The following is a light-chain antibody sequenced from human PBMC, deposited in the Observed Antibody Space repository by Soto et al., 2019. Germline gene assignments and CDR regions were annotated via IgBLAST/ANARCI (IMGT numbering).Light chain of an antibody. Sequence: QSALTQPASVSGSPGQSITISCTGTSSDVGGYNYVSWYQQHPGKAPKLIIYDVSYRPSGVSNRFSGSKSGNTASLTISGLQADDESDYYCSSYTSSSTQVFGGGTKLTVL. V-gene: IGLV2-14*01. CDR3: SSYTSSSTQV. CDR1: SSDVGGYNY. J-gene: IGLJ2*01. CDR2: DVS.